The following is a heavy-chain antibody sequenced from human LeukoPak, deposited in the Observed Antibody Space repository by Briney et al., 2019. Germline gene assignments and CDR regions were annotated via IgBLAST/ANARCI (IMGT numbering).Heavy chain of an antibody. CDR3: ARGAVSLYYYYMDV. Sequence: GASVKVSCKASGGTFSSYAISWVRQAPGQGLEWMGGIIPIFGTANYAQKFQGRVTITADESTSTAYMELSSLRSEDTAVYYCARGAVSLYYYYMDVWGKGTTVTISS. J-gene: IGHJ6*03. CDR2: IIPIFGTA. CDR1: GGTFSSYA. V-gene: IGHV1-69*13.